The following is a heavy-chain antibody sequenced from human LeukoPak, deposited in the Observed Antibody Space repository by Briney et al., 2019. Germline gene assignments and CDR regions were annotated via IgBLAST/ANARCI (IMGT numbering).Heavy chain of an antibody. CDR3: ARHGLGGCSGGRCFTSFHYYGMDV. J-gene: IGHJ6*02. CDR2: IFPGDSDT. D-gene: IGHD2-15*01. CDR1: GYSFSDYW. Sequence: GESLKISCKGYGYSFSDYWIGWVRQMPGKGLEWMGIIFPGDSDTKYSPSFQGQVTISVDKSLSTAYLQWTSLRASDTAIYYCARHGLGGCSGGRCFTSFHYYGMDVWSQGTTVTVSS. V-gene: IGHV5-51*01.